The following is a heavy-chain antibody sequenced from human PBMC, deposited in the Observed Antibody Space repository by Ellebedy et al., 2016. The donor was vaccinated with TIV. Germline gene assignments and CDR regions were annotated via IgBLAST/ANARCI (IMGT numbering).Heavy chain of an antibody. J-gene: IGHJ4*02. CDR1: GFTFSSYS. Sequence: GESLKISCAASGFTFSSYSMNWVRQAPGKGLEWISYISSSGTTTYYADSVKGRFTITRDNAKNSLSLQINSLRAEDTAIYYCASATREVNYFDYWGQGTLVTVSS. CDR3: ASATREVNYFDY. CDR2: ISSSGTTT. V-gene: IGHV3-48*04. D-gene: IGHD3-10*01.